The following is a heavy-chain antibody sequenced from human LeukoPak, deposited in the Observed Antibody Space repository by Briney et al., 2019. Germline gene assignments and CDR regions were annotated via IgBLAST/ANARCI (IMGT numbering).Heavy chain of an antibody. CDR1: GYTFTDYY. J-gene: IGHJ4*02. Sequence: ASVKVSCKASGYTFTDYYMHWVRQAPGQGLEWMGWINPNSGGTNYAQKFQGRVTMTRDTSISTAYMELSRLRSDDTAVYYCARVLGIRAKYSSSSLFGYWGQGTLVTVSS. CDR3: ARVLGIRAKYSSSSLFGY. V-gene: IGHV1-2*02. CDR2: INPNSGGT. D-gene: IGHD6-6*01.